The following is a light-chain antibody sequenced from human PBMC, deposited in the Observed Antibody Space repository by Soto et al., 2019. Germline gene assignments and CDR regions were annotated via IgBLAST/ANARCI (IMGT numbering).Light chain of an antibody. V-gene: IGKV3-15*01. J-gene: IGKJ3*01. CDR3: HLYNQWPLFT. CDR2: ATS. Sequence: EIVMTQSPVTLSVSPGERATLSCRASQSVSSNVAWYQQRPGQAPRLLIYATSTRATGIPARFSGSGSGTEFTLTISSLQSEDFAVYYCHLYNQWPLFTFGPGTKVDMK. CDR1: QSVSSN.